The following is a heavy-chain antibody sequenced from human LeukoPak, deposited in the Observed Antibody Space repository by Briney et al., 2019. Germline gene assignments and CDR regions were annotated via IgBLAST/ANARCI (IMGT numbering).Heavy chain of an antibody. Sequence: GASVKVSCKASGYTFTNYGITWVRQAPGQGLECMGWINIYNGHTNYVQKFQGRVTMTTDTSTSTAYMDLRSLRPDDTAVYYCARFGSALYGIDVWGQGTTVTVSS. V-gene: IGHV1-18*01. CDR2: INIYNGHT. J-gene: IGHJ6*02. CDR1: GYTFTNYG. D-gene: IGHD3-10*01. CDR3: ARFGSALYGIDV.